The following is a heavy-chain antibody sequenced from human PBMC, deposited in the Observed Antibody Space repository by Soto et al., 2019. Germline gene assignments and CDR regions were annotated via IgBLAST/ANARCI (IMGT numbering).Heavy chain of an antibody. CDR1: GFTFSRYG. J-gene: IGHJ4*02. D-gene: IGHD3-22*01. CDR3: ARDDAYEANAFGY. CDR2: IWNDGIRK. Sequence: PGGSLRLSCAASGFTFSRYGMHWVRQAPGKGLEWVALIWNDGIRKVYVDSVKGRFTISRDNSKNTLDLQMNSLRAEDPAVYYCARDDAYEANAFGYWGPGTLVPVSS. V-gene: IGHV3-33*01.